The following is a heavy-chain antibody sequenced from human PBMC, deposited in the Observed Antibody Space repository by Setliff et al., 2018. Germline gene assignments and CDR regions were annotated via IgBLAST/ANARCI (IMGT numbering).Heavy chain of an antibody. CDR3: ASSCNGSSCYAGLDY. V-gene: IGHV3-30*09. Sequence: GGSLSLSCAASGLTFSTYRFHWVRQAPGKGLEWVAVLFNDGINQYYAESVKGRFAISRDISKNTLYLQMNSLRAEDSAIYYCASSCNGSSCYAGLDYWGQGTLVTVSS. D-gene: IGHD2-15*01. CDR1: GLTFSTYR. CDR2: LFNDGINQ. J-gene: IGHJ4*02.